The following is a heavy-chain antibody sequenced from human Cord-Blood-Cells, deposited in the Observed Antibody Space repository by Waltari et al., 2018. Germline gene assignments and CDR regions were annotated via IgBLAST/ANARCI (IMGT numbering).Heavy chain of an antibody. Sequence: EVQLVESGGGLVKPGGSLRLSCEASGFTFSNAWMSWVRQAPGKGLEWVGRIKSKTDGGTTDYAAPVKGRFTISRDDSKNTLYLQMNSLKTDDTAVYYCTTEGGGYCSSTSCYDAFDIWGQGTMVTVSS. CDR3: TTEGGGYCSSTSCYDAFDI. D-gene: IGHD2-2*01. CDR2: IKSKTDGGTT. J-gene: IGHJ3*02. V-gene: IGHV3-15*01. CDR1: GFTFSNAW.